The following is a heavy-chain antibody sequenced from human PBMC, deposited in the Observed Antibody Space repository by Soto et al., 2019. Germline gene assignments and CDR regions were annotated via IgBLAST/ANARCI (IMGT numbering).Heavy chain of an antibody. CDR1: GYTFTSSG. J-gene: IGHJ3*02. V-gene: IGHV1-18*01. D-gene: IGHD6-19*01. Sequence: QVQLVQSGAEVKKPGASVKVSCKASGYTFTSSGISWVRQAPGQGLEWMGWISAYNGNTNYAQNVQGRVTMTXXTXTXXAYMELRSLRSDDTAVYYCAKVGSSGWRVDDAFDIWGQGTMVTVSS. CDR2: ISAYNGNT. CDR3: AKVGSSGWRVDDAFDI.